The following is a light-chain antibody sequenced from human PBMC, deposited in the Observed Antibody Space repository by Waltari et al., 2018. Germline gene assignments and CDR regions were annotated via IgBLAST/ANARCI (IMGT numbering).Light chain of an antibody. V-gene: IGKV3-20*01. CDR1: QSISRNY. Sequence: EIVLTQSPGTLSLSPGERATLSCRASQSISRNYLAWYQQKPGQAPRLLIYGPAGRATGIPDRFSGSGSGTDFTLTISGLEPEDFAVYYCQQYDSSPKTFGQGTKVEIK. CDR3: QQYDSSPKT. J-gene: IGKJ1*01. CDR2: GPA.